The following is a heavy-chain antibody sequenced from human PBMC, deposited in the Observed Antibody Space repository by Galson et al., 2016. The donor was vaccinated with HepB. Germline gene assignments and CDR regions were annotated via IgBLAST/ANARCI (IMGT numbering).Heavy chain of an antibody. D-gene: IGHD3-3*01. J-gene: IGHJ5*02. CDR2: INHSGNT. Sequence: ETLSLTCAVFGGTFNGYYWTWIRQPPGTGLEWIGEINHSGNTNYNPSLKSRVNLSVDMSKKQFTLELTSVTAADTAIYYCARGTYYDSATRFDPWGQGTPVTVAS. V-gene: IGHV4-34*01. CDR3: ARGTYYDSATRFDP. CDR1: GGTFNGYY.